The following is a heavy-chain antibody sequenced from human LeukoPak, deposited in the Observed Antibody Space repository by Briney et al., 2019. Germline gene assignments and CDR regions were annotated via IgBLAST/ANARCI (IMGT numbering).Heavy chain of an antibody. V-gene: IGHV1-8*01. J-gene: IGHJ6*02. Sequence: ASVKVSCKASGYTFTTYDVHWVRQAAGQGLEWMGWMSPNSGNTGYAQKFQGRVIMTSDSSRSTAQMELNSLTSEDTAVYYCARWSLGTGGSYYGLDVWGQGTTVTVSS. D-gene: IGHD3-10*01. CDR3: ARWSLGTGGSYYGLDV. CDR1: GYTFTTYD. CDR2: MSPNSGNT.